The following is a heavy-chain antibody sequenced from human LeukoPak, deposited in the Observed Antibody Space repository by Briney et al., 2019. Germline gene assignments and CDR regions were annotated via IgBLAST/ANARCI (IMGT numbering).Heavy chain of an antibody. CDR3: ARDRDVVVAAALDY. CDR1: GYTFTSYA. V-gene: IGHV1-3*01. J-gene: IGHJ4*02. Sequence: ASVKVSCKASGYTFTSYAMHWVRQAPGQRLEWMGWINAGNGNTKYSQKFQGRVTITRDTSASTAYMELSSLRSEDTAVYYCARDRDVVVAAALDYWGQGTLVTVSS. D-gene: IGHD2-15*01. CDR2: INAGNGNT.